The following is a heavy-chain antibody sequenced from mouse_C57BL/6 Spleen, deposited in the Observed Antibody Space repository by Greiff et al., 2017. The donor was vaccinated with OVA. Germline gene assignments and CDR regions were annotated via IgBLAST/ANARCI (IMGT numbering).Heavy chain of an antibody. V-gene: IGHV1-61*01. CDR1: GYTFTSYW. CDR2: IYPSDSET. J-gene: IGHJ2*01. D-gene: IGHD1-1*01. CDR3: ARNGYYGLDY. Sequence: QVQLKQPGAELVRPGSSVKLSCKASGYTFTSYWMDWVKQRPGQGLEWIGNIYPSDSETHYNQKFKDKATLTVDKSSSTAYMQLSSLTSEDSAVYYCARNGYYGLDYWGQGTTLTVSS.